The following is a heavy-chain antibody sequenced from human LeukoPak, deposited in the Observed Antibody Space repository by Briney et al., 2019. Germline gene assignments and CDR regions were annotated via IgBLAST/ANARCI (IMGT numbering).Heavy chain of an antibody. CDR3: ASRDYDFWSGYTNDY. D-gene: IGHD3-3*01. CDR1: GFTFSSYA. J-gene: IGHJ4*02. CDR2: ISGSGGST. V-gene: IGHV3-23*01. Sequence: GGSLRLSCAASGFTFSSYAMSWVRQAPGKGLEWVSAISGSGGSTYYADSVKGRFTISRDNSKNTLYLQMNSLRAEDTAVYYCASRDYDFWSGYTNDYWGQGTLVTVSS.